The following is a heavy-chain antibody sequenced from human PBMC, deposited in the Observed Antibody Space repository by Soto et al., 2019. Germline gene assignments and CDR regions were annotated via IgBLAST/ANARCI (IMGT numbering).Heavy chain of an antibody. CDR3: ARANSGDSRFYYSYGLDV. V-gene: IGHV4-38-2*01. CDR2: IYHSGNT. J-gene: IGHJ6*01. Sequence: SETLSLTCAVSGYSIRSCYYWGWVRQPPGKGLEWIGSIYHSGNTFYNPSLKSRVTISVDTSKNQFSLKLSSVTAADTAVYYCARANSGDSRFYYSYGLDVWGQGTTVT. CDR1: GYSIRSCYY. D-gene: IGHD2-21*02.